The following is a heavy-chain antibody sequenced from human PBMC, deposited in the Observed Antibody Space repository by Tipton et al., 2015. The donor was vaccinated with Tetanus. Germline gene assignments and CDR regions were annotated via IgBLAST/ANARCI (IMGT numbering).Heavy chain of an antibody. CDR2: ISSGDSDA. V-gene: IGHV5-51*01. CDR1: GHNSRSYW. Sequence: QLVQSGPEVKQPGESLKLSCEISGHNSRSYWISWVRHMPGKGLEWMGIISSGDSDATYSPSFRGQVTISLDKSISTAYLQWTSLKASDTAIYFCARLPKHYSASGSTWGPGSQVTVSS. CDR3: ARLPKHYSASGST. J-gene: IGHJ5*02. D-gene: IGHD3-10*01.